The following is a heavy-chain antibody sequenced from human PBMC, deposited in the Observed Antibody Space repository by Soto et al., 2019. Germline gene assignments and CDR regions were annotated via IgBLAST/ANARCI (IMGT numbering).Heavy chain of an antibody. CDR1: GYTFSSYA. D-gene: IGHD7-27*01. Sequence: QVHLVQSGAEVRKPGASVKVSCKASGYTFSSYAMHWVRQAPGQRREWMGWINAGYGNTKSSQKFQDRVTISRDTSASTAYMELTSLRSEDTAVYYCARDTGDGTFDFWGQGTRVTFSS. CDR3: ARDTGDGTFDF. CDR2: INAGYGNT. J-gene: IGHJ4*02. V-gene: IGHV1-3*01.